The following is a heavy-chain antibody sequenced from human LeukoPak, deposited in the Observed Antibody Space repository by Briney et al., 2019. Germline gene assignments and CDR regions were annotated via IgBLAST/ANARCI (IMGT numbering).Heavy chain of an antibody. V-gene: IGHV1-69*04. CDR2: IIPILGIG. CDR3: ARETRLLWFGELDYYYYYMDV. J-gene: IGHJ6*03. CDR1: GGTFSSYA. Sequence: ASVKVSCKASGGTFSSYAINWVRQAPGQGLEWMGRIIPILGIGNYAQKFQGRVTITADKSTSTAYMALSSLRSEDTAVYYCARETRLLWFGELDYYYYYMDVWGKGTTVTVSS. D-gene: IGHD3-10*01.